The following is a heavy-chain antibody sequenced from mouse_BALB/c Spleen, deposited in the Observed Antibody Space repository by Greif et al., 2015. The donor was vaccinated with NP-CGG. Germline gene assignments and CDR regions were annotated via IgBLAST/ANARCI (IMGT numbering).Heavy chain of an antibody. CDR2: ISYSGST. D-gene: IGHD2-14*01. CDR1: GDSITSGY. CDR3: ARSYYRYDGGNYFDY. V-gene: IGHV3-8*02. Sequence: EVKLQESGPRLVKPSQTLSLTCSVTGDSITSGYWNWIRKFPGNKLEYMGYISYSGSTYYNPSLKSRISITRDTSKNQYYLQLNSVTTEDTATYYCARSYYRYDGGNYFDYWGQGTTLTVSS. J-gene: IGHJ2*01.